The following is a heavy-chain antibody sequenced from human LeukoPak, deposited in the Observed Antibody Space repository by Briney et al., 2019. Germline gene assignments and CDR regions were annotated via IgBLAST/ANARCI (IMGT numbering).Heavy chain of an antibody. CDR1: GFTFSSYG. CDR3: ARDLNYDILTGYYDYFDY. D-gene: IGHD3-9*01. V-gene: IGHV3-30*02. Sequence: GGSLRLSCAASGFTFSSYGMHWVRQAPGKGLEWAAFIRYDGSNKYYADSVKGRFTISRDNPKNTLYLQMNSLRAEDTAVYYCARDLNYDILTGYYDYFDYWGQGTLVTVSS. J-gene: IGHJ4*02. CDR2: IRYDGSNK.